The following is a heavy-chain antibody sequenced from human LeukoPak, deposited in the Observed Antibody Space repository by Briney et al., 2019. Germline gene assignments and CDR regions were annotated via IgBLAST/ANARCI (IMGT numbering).Heavy chain of an antibody. CDR2: LSHDESNR. D-gene: IGHD5-24*01. J-gene: IGHJ3*02. Sequence: GGSLRLSCAASGFTFSRSPMHWVRQAPGKGLEWVAILSHDESNRYYADSVRGRFNISRDDPKNTLYLQINSLTAEDTAMYYCARGGSDGYNYRAFDIWGQGTMVTVSS. CDR1: GFTFSRSP. CDR3: ARGGSDGYNYRAFDI. V-gene: IGHV3-30*04.